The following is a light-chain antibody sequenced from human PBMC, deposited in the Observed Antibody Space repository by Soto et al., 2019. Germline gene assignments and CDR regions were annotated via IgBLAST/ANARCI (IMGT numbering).Light chain of an antibody. CDR1: RSDIGDSNF. J-gene: IGLJ1*01. Sequence: QSALTQPASVSGSPGQSVTISCTGPRSDIGDSNFISWYQHSPGKAPRLLIYEVTNRPSGVSNRFSGSKSGNTASLTISGLQAEDEADYYCISYTSGTSPYVFGTGTKVTVL. CDR2: EVT. V-gene: IGLV2-14*01. CDR3: ISYTSGTSPYV.